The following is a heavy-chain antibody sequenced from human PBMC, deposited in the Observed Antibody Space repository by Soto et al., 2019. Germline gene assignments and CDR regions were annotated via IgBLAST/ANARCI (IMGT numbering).Heavy chain of an antibody. J-gene: IGHJ5*02. CDR3: ARDSLTGNWFDP. Sequence: HLQLQESGSGLVKPSQTLSLTCAVSGGSISSGGYSWNWIRQLPGKGLEWIGYIYHSGGTLYNPSLKSRVTISVAKPTNQCSLPLTSVTAAATAVYYCARDSLTGNWFDPWGQGTLVTVSS. V-gene: IGHV4-30-2*06. CDR1: GGSISSGGYS. D-gene: IGHD2-8*02. CDR2: IYHSGGT.